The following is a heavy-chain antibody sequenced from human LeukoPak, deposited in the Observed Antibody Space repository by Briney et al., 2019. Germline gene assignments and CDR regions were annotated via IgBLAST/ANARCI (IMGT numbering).Heavy chain of an antibody. CDR2: IYHSGST. D-gene: IGHD3-3*01. CDR3: ARDQTNYYDFWSGYYSGNNWFDP. V-gene: IGHV4-38-2*02. CDR1: GYSISSGYY. Sequence: SETLSLTCAVSGYSISSGYYWGWIRQPPGKGLECIGSIYHSGSTYYNPSLKSRVTISVDTSKNQFSLKLSSVTAADTAVYYCARDQTNYYDFWSGYYSGNNWFDPWGQGTLVTVSS. J-gene: IGHJ5*02.